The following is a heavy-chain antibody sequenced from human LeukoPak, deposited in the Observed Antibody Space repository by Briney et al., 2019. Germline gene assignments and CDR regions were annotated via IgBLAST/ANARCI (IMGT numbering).Heavy chain of an antibody. Sequence: PGGSLRLSCAASGFTFSSYGMHWVRQAPGKGLEWVAVISYDGSNEYYADSVKGRFTISRDNSKNTLYLQMNSLRAEDAAVYYCTKGEMRLRINYYYYGMDVWGQGTTVTVSS. J-gene: IGHJ6*02. CDR1: GFTFSSYG. CDR3: TKGEMRLRINYYYYGMDV. D-gene: IGHD5-12*01. CDR2: ISYDGSNE. V-gene: IGHV3-30*18.